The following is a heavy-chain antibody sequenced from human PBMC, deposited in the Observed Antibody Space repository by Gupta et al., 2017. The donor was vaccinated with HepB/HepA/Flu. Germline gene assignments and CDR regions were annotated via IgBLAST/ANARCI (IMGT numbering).Heavy chain of an antibody. J-gene: IGHJ6*03. CDR2: IRRKVYGGTT. CDR1: GFNFAAFA. Sequence: EVQLVESGGGLVEPGRSLRLSCTPSGFNFAAFAVRWIRQAPGKGLEWVGFIRRKVYGGTTEYAASWIFRFIISSDDSKNIAYLPMYSLIPAEQAVYYCARDGVVYYYLYYYYLDV. CDR3: ARDGVVYYYLYYYYLDV. D-gene: IGHD3-22*01. V-gene: IGHV3-49*03.